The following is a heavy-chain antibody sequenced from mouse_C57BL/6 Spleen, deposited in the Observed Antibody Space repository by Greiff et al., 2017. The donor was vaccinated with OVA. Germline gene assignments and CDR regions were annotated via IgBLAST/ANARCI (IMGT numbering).Heavy chain of an antibody. CDR3: ARHEGAYYSNYDFDY. Sequence: QVQLKESGAELVKPGASVKLSCKASGYTFTEYTIHWVKQRSGQGLEWIGWFYPGSGSIKYNEKFKDKATLTADKSSSTVYMELSRLTSEDSAVYFCARHEGAYYSNYDFDYWGQGTTLTVSS. V-gene: IGHV1-62-2*01. D-gene: IGHD2-5*01. CDR1: GYTFTEYT. CDR2: FYPGSGSI. J-gene: IGHJ2*01.